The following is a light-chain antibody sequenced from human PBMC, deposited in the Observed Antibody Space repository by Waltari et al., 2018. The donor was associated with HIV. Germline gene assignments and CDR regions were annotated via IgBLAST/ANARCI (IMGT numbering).Light chain of an antibody. J-gene: IGLJ3*02. V-gene: IGLV2-23*02. CDR1: SNDVVRYDL. CDR2: EVA. CDR3: CSDAGPNPLM. Sequence: QSALTQPAYVSGSPGQSITLYCTGTSNDVVRYDLVSWYQHFPGTPPQLVLFEVAKRPSVVSNRFSGSKSGNTASLTISGLQADDEAEYYCCSDAGPNPLMFGGGTKVTVL.